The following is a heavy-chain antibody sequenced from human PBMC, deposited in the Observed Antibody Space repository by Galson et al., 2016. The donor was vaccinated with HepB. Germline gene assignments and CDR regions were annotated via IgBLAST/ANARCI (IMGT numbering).Heavy chain of an antibody. CDR2: INPYSGDT. CDR3: ARDNYRGLLDNGVAFAF. J-gene: IGHJ4*02. Sequence: SVKVSCKASGYTFTSYGISWVRQVPGQGLEWMGWINPYSGDTHYAQKLRGRVTLTTDTTTNTAFMEVRGLRFDDTAVFYCARDNYRGLLDNGVAFAFWGQGALVTVSS. CDR1: GYTFTSYG. D-gene: IGHD4-17*01. V-gene: IGHV1-18*01.